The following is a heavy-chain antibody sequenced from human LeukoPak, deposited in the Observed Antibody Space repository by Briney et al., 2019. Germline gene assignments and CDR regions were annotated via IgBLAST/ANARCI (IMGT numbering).Heavy chain of an antibody. V-gene: IGHV3-11*04. J-gene: IGHJ4*02. CDR2: ISVSGNTI. Sequence: GGSLRLSCAASGFTFSDYYMSWIRQAPGKGLEWVSYISVSGNTIYYADSVKGRFTISRDNAKNSLYLQMNSLSAEDTAVYYCARPPRYCSNTSCRPFSSGFGYWGQGTLVTVSS. CDR1: GFTFSDYY. D-gene: IGHD2-2*01. CDR3: ARPPRYCSNTSCRPFSSGFGY.